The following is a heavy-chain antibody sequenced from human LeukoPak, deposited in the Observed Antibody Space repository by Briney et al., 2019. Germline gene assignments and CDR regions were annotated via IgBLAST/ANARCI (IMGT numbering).Heavy chain of an antibody. CDR3: AKDLVRYRAAGYYFDY. CDR2: IRYDGSNK. D-gene: IGHD3-16*02. J-gene: IGHJ4*02. Sequence: PGGSLRLSCAASGFTFSSYGMHWVRQAPGKGLEWVAFIRYDGSNKYYADSVKGRFTISRDNSKNTLYLQMNSLRAEDTAVYYCAKDLVRYRAAGYYFDYWGQGTLVTVSS. V-gene: IGHV3-30*02. CDR1: GFTFSSYG.